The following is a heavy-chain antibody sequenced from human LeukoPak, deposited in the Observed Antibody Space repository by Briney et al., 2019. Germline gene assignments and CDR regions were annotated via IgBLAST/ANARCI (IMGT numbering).Heavy chain of an antibody. V-gene: IGHV3-15*01. D-gene: IGHD3-10*01. CDR2: IKSKTDGGAT. CDR1: GFTFSNTW. CDR3: STTMVWGPIDC. Sequence: PGGSLRLSCAASGFTFSNTWMSWVRQAPGKGLEWVGRIKSKTDGGATDYAAPVKGRFTISRDDSKSTLYLQMNSLKTEDTAMYYCSTTMVWGPIDCWGQGTLVTVSS. J-gene: IGHJ4*02.